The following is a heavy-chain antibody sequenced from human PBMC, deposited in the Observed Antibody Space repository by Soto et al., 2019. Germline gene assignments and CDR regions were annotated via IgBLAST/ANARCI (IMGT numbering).Heavy chain of an antibody. J-gene: IGHJ4*02. CDR1: GYAFTSYG. D-gene: IGHD1-26*01. V-gene: IGHV1-18*01. Sequence: VKVSCKASGYAFTSYGISWVRQAPGQGLEWMGWISAYNGNTNYAQKLQGRVTMTTDTSTSTAYMELRSLRSDDTAVYYCALNIVGAPGLLADCGQGTLVIVSS. CDR3: ALNIVGAPGLLAD. CDR2: ISAYNGNT.